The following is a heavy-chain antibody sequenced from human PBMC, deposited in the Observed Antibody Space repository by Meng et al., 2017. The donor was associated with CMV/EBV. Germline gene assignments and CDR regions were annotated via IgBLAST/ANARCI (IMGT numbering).Heavy chain of an antibody. CDR1: GGSFSGYY. CDR3: AGGPSVLRFLEWHY. Sequence: PETLSLTCAVYGGSFSGYYWSWIRQPAGKGLEWVGEINHSGSTNYHPSLKSRVTISVDTSKNQFSLKLSSVTAADTAGYYCAGGPSVLRFLEWHYWGQGTLVTVSS. J-gene: IGHJ4*02. V-gene: IGHV4-34*01. D-gene: IGHD3-3*01. CDR2: INHSGST.